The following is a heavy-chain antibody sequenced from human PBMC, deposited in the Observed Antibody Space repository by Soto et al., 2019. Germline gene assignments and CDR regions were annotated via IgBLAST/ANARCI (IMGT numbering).Heavy chain of an antibody. D-gene: IGHD2-15*01. CDR3: ARHSGIGYCSGGSCYPNDY. CDR2: IYYSGST. J-gene: IGHJ4*02. Sequence: SETLSLTCTVSGGSISSYYWSWIRQPPGKGLEWIGYIYYSGSTNYNPSLKSRVTISVDTSKNQFSLKLSSVTAADTAVYYCARHSGIGYCSGGSCYPNDYWGQGTLVTVSS. CDR1: GGSISSYY. V-gene: IGHV4-59*08.